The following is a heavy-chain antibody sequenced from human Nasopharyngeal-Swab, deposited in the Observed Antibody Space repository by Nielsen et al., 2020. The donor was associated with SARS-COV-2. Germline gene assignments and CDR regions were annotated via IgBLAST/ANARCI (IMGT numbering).Heavy chain of an antibody. J-gene: IGHJ4*02. CDR1: GGSFSSYY. D-gene: IGHD5-18*01. V-gene: IGHV4-59*01. CDR3: ARDDTAMATGFDY. CDR2: IFHSGST. Sequence: SETLSLTCTVSGGSFSSYYWSWIRQPPGKGLEWIGYIFHSGSTNYNPSLKSRVTISVDTSKNQFSLRLSSVTAADTAVYYCARDDTAMATGFDYWGQGVLVTVSS.